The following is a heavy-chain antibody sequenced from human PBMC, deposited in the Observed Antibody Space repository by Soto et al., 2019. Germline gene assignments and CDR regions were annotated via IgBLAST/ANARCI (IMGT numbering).Heavy chain of an antibody. D-gene: IGHD3-22*01. CDR1: GYTFTSYG. Sequence: ASVKVSCKASGYTFTSYGISGVRQAPGQGLEWMGWISAYNGNTKYAQKLQGRVTMTTDTSTSTAYMELRSLRSDDTAVYYCARDTLYYYDSSGYERTGFDYWG. J-gene: IGHJ4*01. CDR3: ARDTLYYYDSSGYERTGFDY. V-gene: IGHV1-18*01. CDR2: ISAYNGNT.